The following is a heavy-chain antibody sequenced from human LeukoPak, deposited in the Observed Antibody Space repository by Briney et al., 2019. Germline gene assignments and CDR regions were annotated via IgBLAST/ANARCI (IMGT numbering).Heavy chain of an antibody. Sequence: ASVKVSCKASGYTFTSYGISWVRQALGQGLEWMGWISAYNGNTNYAQKLQGRVTMTTDTSTSTAYMELRSLRSDDTAVYYCAREWGYCSGGSCYDAFDIWGQGTMVTVSS. CDR3: AREWGYCSGGSCYDAFDI. J-gene: IGHJ3*02. CDR2: ISAYNGNT. CDR1: GYTFTSYG. D-gene: IGHD2-15*01. V-gene: IGHV1-18*01.